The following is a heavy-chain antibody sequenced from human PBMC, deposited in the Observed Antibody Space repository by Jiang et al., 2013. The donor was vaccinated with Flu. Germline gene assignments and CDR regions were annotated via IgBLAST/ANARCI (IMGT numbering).Heavy chain of an antibody. J-gene: IGHJ4*02. CDR3: ARQRVPYVIAYFDY. D-gene: IGHD2-21*01. CDR2: IYYSGIT. CDR1: SISSSSYY. V-gene: IGHV4-39*01. Sequence: SISSSSYYWGWIRQTPGKGLEWIGSIYYSGITYYNPSLKSRVTISIDTSQNQFSLKLTSVTAADTAVFYCARQRVPYVIAYFDYWGQGTLVTVSS.